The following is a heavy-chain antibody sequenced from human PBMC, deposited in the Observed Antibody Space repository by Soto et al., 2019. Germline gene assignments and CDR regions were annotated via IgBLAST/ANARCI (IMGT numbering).Heavy chain of an antibody. V-gene: IGHV3-21*01. J-gene: IGHJ4*02. CDR1: GFTFSSYS. Sequence: GGSLRLSCAASGFTFSSYSMNWVRQAPGKGLEWVSSISSSSSYIYYADPVKGRFTISRDNAKNSLYLQMNSLRAEDTAVYYCAREYSSGWPNYWGRGTLVTVSS. D-gene: IGHD6-19*01. CDR2: ISSSSSYI. CDR3: AREYSSGWPNY.